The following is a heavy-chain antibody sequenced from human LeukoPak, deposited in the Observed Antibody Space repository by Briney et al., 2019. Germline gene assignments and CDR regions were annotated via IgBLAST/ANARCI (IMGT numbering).Heavy chain of an antibody. CDR1: GFTFSSYW. V-gene: IGHV3-7*03. D-gene: IGHD3-10*01. CDR3: ATTYGSGSYYGFDY. CDR2: IKPDGSEK. Sequence: GGSLRLSCAASGFTFSSYWMTWVRQTPGKGLEWVANIKPDGSEKYYVDSVKGRFTISRDNAKNSLYLQMNSLRAEDTALYYCATTYGSGSYYGFDYWGQGTLVTVSS. J-gene: IGHJ4*02.